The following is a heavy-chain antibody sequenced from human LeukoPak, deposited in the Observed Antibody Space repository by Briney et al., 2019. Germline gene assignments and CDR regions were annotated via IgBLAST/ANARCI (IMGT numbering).Heavy chain of an antibody. Sequence: SQTLSLTCTVSGGSISSGSYYWSWIRQPAGKGLEWIGRIYTSGSTNYNPSLKSRVTISVDTSKNQFSLKLSSVTAADTAVYYCAREVGRDGDYEGVRWFDPWGQGTLVTVSS. V-gene: IGHV4-61*02. D-gene: IGHD4-17*01. J-gene: IGHJ5*02. CDR2: IYTSGST. CDR1: GGSISSGSYY. CDR3: AREVGRDGDYEGVRWFDP.